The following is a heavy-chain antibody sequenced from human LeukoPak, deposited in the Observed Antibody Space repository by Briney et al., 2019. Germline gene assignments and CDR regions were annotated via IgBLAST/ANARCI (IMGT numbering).Heavy chain of an antibody. CDR2: INHSGST. V-gene: IGHV4-34*01. CDR1: GGSFSGYY. D-gene: IGHD3-22*01. CDR3: ARGYRGLYYYDSSGYYPDY. Sequence: SETLSLTCAVYGGSFSGYYWSWIRQPPGKGLEWIGEINHSGSTNYNPSLKSRVTISVDTSKNQFSLKLSSVTAADTAVYYCARGYRGLYYYDSSGYYPDYWGQGTLVTVSS. J-gene: IGHJ4*02.